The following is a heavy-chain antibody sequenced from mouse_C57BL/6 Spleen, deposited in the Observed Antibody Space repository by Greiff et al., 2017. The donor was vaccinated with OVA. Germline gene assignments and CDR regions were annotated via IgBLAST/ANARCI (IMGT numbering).Heavy chain of an antibody. CDR3: ARGDYGSSYSWFDY. J-gene: IGHJ2*01. V-gene: IGHV1-78*01. Sequence: VHVKQSDAELVKPGASVKISCKVSGFTFTDHTIHWMKQRPEQGLEWIGYIYPRDGSTKYNEKFKGKATLTADKSSNTAYMQLNSLTSEDSAVYFCARGDYGSSYSWFDYWGQGTTLTVSS. CDR2: IYPRDGST. CDR1: GFTFTDHT. D-gene: IGHD1-1*01.